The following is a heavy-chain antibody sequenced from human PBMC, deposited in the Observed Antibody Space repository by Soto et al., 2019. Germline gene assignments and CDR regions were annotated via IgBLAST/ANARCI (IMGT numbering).Heavy chain of an antibody. D-gene: IGHD6-13*01. CDR1: GFSVSSNY. Sequence: EVQLVESGGGLVQPGGSLRLSCAVSGFSVSSNYMSWVRQAPGKGLEWVSVLYSGGDTVYADSVKGRFTISRDNSKNTLYLHMSSLRVEDTAVYYCAGGAGVASTGTGSFDYWGQGTLVTVSS. J-gene: IGHJ4*02. CDR2: LYSGGDT. V-gene: IGHV3-66*01. CDR3: AGGAGVASTGTGSFDY.